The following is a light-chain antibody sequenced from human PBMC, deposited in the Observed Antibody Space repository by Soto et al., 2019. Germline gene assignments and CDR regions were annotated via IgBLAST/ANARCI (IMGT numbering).Light chain of an antibody. J-gene: IGKJ5*01. CDR3: QQRASWVT. CDR1: QSVSSY. Sequence: EIVLTQSPATLSLSPGERATLSCRASQSVSSYLGWFQQKPGQAPRLLIYDASNRATGIPARFSGSGSETDFTLTISSLEPEDSAVYYCQQRASWVTVGQGTRLEIK. CDR2: DAS. V-gene: IGKV3-11*01.